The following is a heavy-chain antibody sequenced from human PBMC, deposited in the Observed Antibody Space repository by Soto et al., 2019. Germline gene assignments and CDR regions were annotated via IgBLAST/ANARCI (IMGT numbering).Heavy chain of an antibody. CDR2: IVVGSGNT. V-gene: IGHV1-58*02. Sequence: GASVKVSCKASGFTFTSSAMQWVRQARGQRLEWIGWIVVGSGNTNYAQKFQERVTITRDMSASTAYMELSSLRSEDTAVYYCAADRGYCSGGSCYLRYYYMDVWGKGTTVTVSS. CDR3: AADRGYCSGGSCYLRYYYMDV. CDR1: GFTFTSSA. D-gene: IGHD2-15*01. J-gene: IGHJ6*03.